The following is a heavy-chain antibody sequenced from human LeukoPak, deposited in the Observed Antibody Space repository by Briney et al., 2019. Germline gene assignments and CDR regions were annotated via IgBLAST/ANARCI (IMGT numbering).Heavy chain of an antibody. J-gene: IGHJ4*02. CDR3: ARGDYYSSDY. CDR2: INHSGST. Sequence: SETLSLTCAVYGGSFSGYYWSWIRQPPGKGLEWIGEINHSGSTNYNPSLKSRVTISVDTSKNQFSLKLSSVTAADTAVYYCARGDYYSSDYWGQGTLVTVSS. V-gene: IGHV4-34*01. CDR1: GGSFSGYY. D-gene: IGHD2-21*02.